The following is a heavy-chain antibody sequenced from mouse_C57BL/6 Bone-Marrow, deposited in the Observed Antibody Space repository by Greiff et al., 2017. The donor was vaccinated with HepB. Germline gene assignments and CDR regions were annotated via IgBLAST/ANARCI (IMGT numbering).Heavy chain of an antibody. CDR1: GYTFTSYW. J-gene: IGHJ1*03. CDR2: IDPSDSYT. V-gene: IGHV1-50*01. Sequence: QVQLQQSGAELVKPGASVKLSCKASGYTFTSYWMQWVNQRPGQGLEWIGEIDPSDSYTNYNQKFKGKATLTVDTSSSTAYMQLSSLTSEDSAVYYCARGDYYGSSYYWYFDVWGTGTTVTVSS. D-gene: IGHD1-1*01. CDR3: ARGDYYGSSYYWYFDV.